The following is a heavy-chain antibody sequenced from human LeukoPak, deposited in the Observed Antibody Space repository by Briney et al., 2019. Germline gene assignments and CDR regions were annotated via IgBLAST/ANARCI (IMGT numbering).Heavy chain of an antibody. D-gene: IGHD4-23*01. Sequence: GRSLRLSCAASGFTFSSYAMHWVRQAPGKGLEWVAVISYDGSNKYYADSVKGRFTISRDNSKNTLYLQMNSLRAEDTAVYYCARDYGGNSQYYFDYWGQGTLVTVSS. CDR2: ISYDGSNK. CDR1: GFTFSSYA. CDR3: ARDYGGNSQYYFDY. V-gene: IGHV3-30*01. J-gene: IGHJ4*02.